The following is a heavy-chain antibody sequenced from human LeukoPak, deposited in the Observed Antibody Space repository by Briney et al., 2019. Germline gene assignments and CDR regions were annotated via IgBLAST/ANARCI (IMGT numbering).Heavy chain of an antibody. CDR2: ISGSGNAK. J-gene: IGHJ4*02. V-gene: IGHV3-48*01. CDR1: GFSFSSYS. Sequence: PGGSLRLSCAASGFSFSSYSMNWVRQAPGKGLEWVSYISGSGNAKHYTDSVKGRFTISRDNAKNALYLRMNSLRAEDTAVYFCARDYVYAFDYWGQGTLVTVSS. CDR3: ARDYVYAFDY. D-gene: IGHD2/OR15-2a*01.